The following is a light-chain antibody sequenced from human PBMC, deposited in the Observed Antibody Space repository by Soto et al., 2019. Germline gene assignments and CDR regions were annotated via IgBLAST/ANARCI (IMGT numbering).Light chain of an antibody. J-gene: IGKJ2*01. V-gene: IGKV1-39*01. Sequence: DIQMTQSPSSLSASVGDRVTITCRASQSITTYLNWYQQKPGKAPKLLIYSASTLQSGVPSRFSGSGSGADFTLTIISLQPEDFATYYCQQRFSSPPHPVGQGTKLEIK. CDR1: QSITTY. CDR3: QQRFSSPPHP. CDR2: SAS.